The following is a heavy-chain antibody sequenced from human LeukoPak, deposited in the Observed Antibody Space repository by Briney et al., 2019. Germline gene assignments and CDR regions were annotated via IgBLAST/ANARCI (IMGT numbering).Heavy chain of an antibody. CDR3: ARGRWLRDLDY. V-gene: IGHV1-46*01. Sequence: GASVKVSCKASGYTFTSYYTHWVRQAPGQGLEWMGIINPTGGSTSYAQKFQGRVTMTRGTSTSTVYMELSSLRSEDTAVYYCARGRWLRDLDYWGQGTLVTVSS. J-gene: IGHJ4*02. CDR2: INPTGGST. D-gene: IGHD5-24*01. CDR1: GYTFTSYY.